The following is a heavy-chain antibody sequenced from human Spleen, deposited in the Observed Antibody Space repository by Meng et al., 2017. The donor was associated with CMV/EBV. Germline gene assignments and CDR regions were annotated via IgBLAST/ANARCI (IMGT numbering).Heavy chain of an antibody. D-gene: IGHD3/OR15-3a*01. Sequence: SETLSLTCTVSGGSIRSGDYYWTWIRQSPGKGLEWIGHVDYSRHNDYSGRTSYNPSLKSRVTISLDKSNNQFSLILTSVTAADTAVYSCAENIATFGLPMACGARRPIVYWGQGTLVTVSS. CDR2: VDYSRHNDYSGRT. CDR3: AENIATFGLPMACGARRPIVY. CDR1: GGSIRSGDYY. V-gene: IGHV4-30-4*01. J-gene: IGHJ4*02.